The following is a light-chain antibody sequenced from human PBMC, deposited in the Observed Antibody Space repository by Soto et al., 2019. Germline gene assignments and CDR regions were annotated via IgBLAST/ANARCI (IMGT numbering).Light chain of an antibody. J-gene: IGKJ3*01. CDR3: QQLNSYPLT. V-gene: IGKV1-9*01. CDR2: AAS. Sequence: DIQMTQSPSSLSASVGGRVTITCRASQDISNYLVWYQQKPGKAPKPLIYAASTLQSGVPSRFSGSGSGTEFTLTISSLQPEDFATYYCQQLNSYPLTFGPGTKVDI. CDR1: QDISNY.